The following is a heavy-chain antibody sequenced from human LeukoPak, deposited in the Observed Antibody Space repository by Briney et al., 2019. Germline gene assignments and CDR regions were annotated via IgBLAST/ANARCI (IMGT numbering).Heavy chain of an antibody. Sequence: SETLSLTCTVSGGSISSGSYYWSWIRQPAGKGLEWIGRIYTSGSTNYNPSLKSRVTISVDTSKNQFSLKLSSVTAADTAVYYCARVRGTIEGYYYYMDVWGKGTTVTVSS. CDR2: IYTSGST. D-gene: IGHD3-16*01. CDR1: GGSISSGSYY. V-gene: IGHV4-61*02. J-gene: IGHJ6*03. CDR3: ARVRGTIEGYYYYMDV.